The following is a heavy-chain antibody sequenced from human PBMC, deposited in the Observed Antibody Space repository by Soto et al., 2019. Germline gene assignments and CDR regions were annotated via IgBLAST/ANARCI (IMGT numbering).Heavy chain of an antibody. Sequence: QVHLVQSGAEVKKPGASVKVSCIPSGFTFTNYAIHWVRQAPGQSLEWMGWINAGNGNTEYSQRFQGRVTITRDTSASIVYLELSGLRFEDTAVYFCARVFSGGLVPAAINTYYYYMDVWGKGATVTVSS. D-gene: IGHD2-2*02. V-gene: IGHV1-3*01. J-gene: IGHJ6*03. CDR1: GFTFTNYA. CDR3: ARVFSGGLVPAAINTYYYYMDV. CDR2: INAGNGNT.